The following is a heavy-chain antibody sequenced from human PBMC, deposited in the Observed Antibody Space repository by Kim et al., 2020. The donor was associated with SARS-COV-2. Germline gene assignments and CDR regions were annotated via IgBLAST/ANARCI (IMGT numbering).Heavy chain of an antibody. CDR2: IWYDGSKK. Sequence: GGSLRLSCLASGFIFGSYNMYWVRQAPGKGLEWVALIWYDGSKKHYADSVKGRFTISRDYSKNTVYLQMNSLRVEDTAVYYCARDSRESLLTGDLDYWGQGTLVTVSS. CDR1: GFIFGSYN. CDR3: ARDSRESLLTGDLDY. V-gene: IGHV3-33*01. J-gene: IGHJ4*02. D-gene: IGHD3-10*01.